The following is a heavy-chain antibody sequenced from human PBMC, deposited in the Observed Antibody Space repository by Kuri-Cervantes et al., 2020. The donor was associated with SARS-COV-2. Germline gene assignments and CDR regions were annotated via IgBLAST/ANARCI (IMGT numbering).Heavy chain of an antibody. D-gene: IGHD6-13*01. V-gene: IGHV3-30*18. J-gene: IGHJ4*01. CDR1: GFTFSSYG. Sequence: GESLKISCAASGFTFSSYGMHWVRQAPGKGLEWVAVISYDGSNKYYADSVKGRFTISRDNSKNTLYLQMNSLRAEDTAVYYCAKDNSSSWYAVGPTFDYWGQGNPV. CDR3: AKDNSSSWYAVGPTFDY. CDR2: ISYDGSNK.